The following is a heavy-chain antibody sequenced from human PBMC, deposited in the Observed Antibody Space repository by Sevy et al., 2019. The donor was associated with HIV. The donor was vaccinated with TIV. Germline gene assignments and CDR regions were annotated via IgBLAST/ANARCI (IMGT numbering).Heavy chain of an antibody. CDR1: GYSFTTYA. D-gene: IGHD3-16*01. CDR3: ARVFGGRLYNGRFDP. J-gene: IGHJ5*02. Sequence: ASVKFSCKASGYSFTTYAITWVRQAPGQGLEWMGWISPFHGNTNYAQKLQGRVSMTTDTSTSTAYTELTSLGSDDTAVYYCARVFGGRLYNGRFDPWGQGTLVTVSS. CDR2: ISPFHGNT. V-gene: IGHV1-18*01.